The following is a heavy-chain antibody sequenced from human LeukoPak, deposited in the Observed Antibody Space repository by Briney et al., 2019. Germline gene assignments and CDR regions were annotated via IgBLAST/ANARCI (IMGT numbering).Heavy chain of an antibody. CDR2: ITSSGAAT. D-gene: IGHD7-27*01. Sequence: PGGSLRLSCAASGFTFSSYAMSWVRQAPGKGLEWVSSITSSGAATYYADSVKGRFTISRDNSDNTLYLQMNSLRAEDTAVYYCAKVSLGIDDYWGQGTLVTVSS. CDR1: GFTFSSYA. J-gene: IGHJ4*02. V-gene: IGHV3-23*01. CDR3: AKVSLGIDDY.